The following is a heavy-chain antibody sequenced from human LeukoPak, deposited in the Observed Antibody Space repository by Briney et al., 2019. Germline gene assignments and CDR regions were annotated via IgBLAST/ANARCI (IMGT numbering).Heavy chain of an antibody. CDR2: IRYDGSNK. V-gene: IGHV3-30*02. CDR3: AKEVGGWSYYFDY. Sequence: GGSLGLSCAASGFTFSSYGMHWVRQAPGKGLEWVAFIRYDGSNKYYADSVKGRFTISRDNSKNTLYLQMNSLRAEDTAVYYCAKEVGGWSYYFDYWGQGTLVTVSS. CDR1: GFTFSSYG. J-gene: IGHJ4*02. D-gene: IGHD6-19*01.